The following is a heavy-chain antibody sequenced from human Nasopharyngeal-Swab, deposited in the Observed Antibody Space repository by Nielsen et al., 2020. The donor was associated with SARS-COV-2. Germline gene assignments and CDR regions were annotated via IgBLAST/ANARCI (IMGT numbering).Heavy chain of an antibody. V-gene: IGHV1-2*06. J-gene: IGHJ4*02. D-gene: IGHD6-13*01. Sequence: ASVKVSCKASGYTFIDYYIYWVRQAPGQGLEWMGRINPNSGGTNYAQKFQGRVTLTRDTSISTAYMELSRLRSDDTAVYYCASNRPPIAAAGTSLDFWGQGTLVTVSS. CDR3: ASNRPPIAAAGTSLDF. CDR1: GYTFIDYY. CDR2: INPNSGGT.